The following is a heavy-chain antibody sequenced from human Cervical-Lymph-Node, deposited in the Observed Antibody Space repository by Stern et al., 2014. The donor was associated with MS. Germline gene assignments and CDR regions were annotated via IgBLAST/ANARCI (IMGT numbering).Heavy chain of an antibody. J-gene: IGHJ6*02. Sequence: QVQLVQSGAEVKKPGASMKVSCKASGYTFAGYGISWLRQAPGQGLEWMGWISAKNGNTDYAEKLQGRVTMTTDTSTTTAYMELRSLISDDTAVYYCARDRGDLRYYYYGLDVWGQGTTVTVSS. CDR3: ARDRGDLRYYYYGLDV. V-gene: IGHV1-18*01. CDR2: ISAKNGNT. CDR1: GYTFAGYG. D-gene: IGHD2-21*02.